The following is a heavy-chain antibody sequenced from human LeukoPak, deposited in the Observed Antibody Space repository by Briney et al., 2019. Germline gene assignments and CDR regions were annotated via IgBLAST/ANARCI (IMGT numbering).Heavy chain of an antibody. CDR2: ISSSSSYI. J-gene: IGHJ4*02. Sequence: GGSLRLSCAASGFTFCSYSMNWVRQAPGKGLEWVSSISSSSSYIYYADSVKGRFTISRDNAKNSLYLQMNTLRAKDTHVYYFRSEIIDKYSDYWGQGTLVTVS. CDR1: GFTFCSYS. CDR3: RSEIIDKYSDY. V-gene: IGHV3-21*01.